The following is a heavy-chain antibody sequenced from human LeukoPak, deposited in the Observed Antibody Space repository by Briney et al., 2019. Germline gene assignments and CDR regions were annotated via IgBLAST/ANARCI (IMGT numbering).Heavy chain of an antibody. CDR1: GYTFTNYY. J-gene: IGHJ6*03. V-gene: IGHV1-46*01. CDR2: VNPSGGSI. CDR3: ARDGIGRHILTGYYDYYYMDV. Sequence: ASVKVSCKASGYTFTNYYMHWVRQAPGQGLEWMGMVNPSGGSISYAQKFQGRVTMTRDMSSSTVYMELSSLRSEDTAVFYCARDGIGRHILTGYYDYYYMDVWGKGTTVTVSS. D-gene: IGHD3-9*01.